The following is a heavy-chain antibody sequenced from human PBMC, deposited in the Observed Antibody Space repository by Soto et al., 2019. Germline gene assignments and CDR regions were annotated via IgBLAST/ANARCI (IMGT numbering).Heavy chain of an antibody. CDR2: ISISGDST. CDR1: GFTFSSYA. CDR3: ANYYDTSGYYPYAFDI. Sequence: GGSLRLSCAASGFTFSSYAMGWVRQAPGKGLEWVSVISISGDSTYYADSVKGRFTISRDNSKNTLYVQMNSLRAEDTAVYYCANYYDTSGYYPYAFDIWGQGTMVTVSS. J-gene: IGHJ3*02. V-gene: IGHV3-23*01. D-gene: IGHD3-22*01.